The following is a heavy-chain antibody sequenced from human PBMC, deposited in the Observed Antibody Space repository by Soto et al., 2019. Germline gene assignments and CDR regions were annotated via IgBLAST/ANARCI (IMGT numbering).Heavy chain of an antibody. J-gene: IGHJ4*02. V-gene: IGHV1-18*01. CDR1: GYTFTSYG. Sequence: QVPLVQSGAEVKKPGASVKVSCKASGYTFTSYGISWVRQAPGQGLEWMGWISAYNGNTNYAQKLQGRVTMTTDTSTSTAYMELRSLRSDDTAVYYCARDAPVVYAIPIIPPSDINDYWGQGTLVTVSS. CDR2: ISAYNGNT. D-gene: IGHD2-8*02. CDR3: ARDAPVVYAIPIIPPSDINDY.